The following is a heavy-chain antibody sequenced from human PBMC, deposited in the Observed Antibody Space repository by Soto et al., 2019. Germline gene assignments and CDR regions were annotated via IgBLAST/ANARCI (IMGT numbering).Heavy chain of an antibody. V-gene: IGHV1-18*04. CDR1: GYTFTSYG. D-gene: IGHD2-15*01. Sequence: ASVKVSCKASGYTFTSYGISWVRQAPGQGLEWIGWISAYNGNTNYAQKLQGRVTMTTDTSTSTAYMELRSLRSDDTAVYYCARIGLLWGLYGRDVWGQGTTANVSS. J-gene: IGHJ6*02. CDR2: ISAYNGNT. CDR3: ARIGLLWGLYGRDV.